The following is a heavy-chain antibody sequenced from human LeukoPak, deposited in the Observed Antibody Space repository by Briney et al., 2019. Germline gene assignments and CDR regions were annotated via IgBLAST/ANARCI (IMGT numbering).Heavy chain of an antibody. CDR1: GGTFSSYA. Sequence: SVKVSCKASGGTFSSYAISWVRQAPGQGLEWMGGIIPIFGTANYAQKFQGRVTITADESTSTAYMELSSLSSEDTAVYYCARGPAQLFTGWFDPWGQGTLVTVSS. V-gene: IGHV1-69*13. CDR3: ARGPAQLFTGWFDP. CDR2: IIPIFGTA. J-gene: IGHJ5*02. D-gene: IGHD2-2*01.